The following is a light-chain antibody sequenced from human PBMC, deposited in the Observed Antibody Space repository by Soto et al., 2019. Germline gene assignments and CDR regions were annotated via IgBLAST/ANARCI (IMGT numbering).Light chain of an antibody. Sequence: EIVLTQSPGTLSLSPGERATLSCRASQRVSSSYLTWYQQKPGQAPRLLIYGASSRATGIPDRFSGSVSGTDFHLTISRLEPEDFAVYYCQQYGSSPITFGQGTRPELK. J-gene: IGKJ5*01. V-gene: IGKV3-20*01. CDR2: GAS. CDR3: QQYGSSPIT. CDR1: QRVSSSY.